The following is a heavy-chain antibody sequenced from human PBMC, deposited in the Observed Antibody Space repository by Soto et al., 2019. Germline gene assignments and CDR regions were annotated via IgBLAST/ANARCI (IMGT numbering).Heavy chain of an antibody. CDR3: AMWAGSTSNWYGPFDY. CDR1: GFTFSSHV. J-gene: IGHJ4*02. V-gene: IGHV3-23*01. D-gene: IGHD6-13*01. CDR2: ISGSGADT. Sequence: GGSLRLSCAAASAASGFTFSSHVMSWVRQAPGKGLEWVSAISGSGADTHHANSVKGRFTISRDNSKGTLYLQMNTLRGDDTAVYYCAMWAGSTSNWYGPFDYWGQGTLVTVSS.